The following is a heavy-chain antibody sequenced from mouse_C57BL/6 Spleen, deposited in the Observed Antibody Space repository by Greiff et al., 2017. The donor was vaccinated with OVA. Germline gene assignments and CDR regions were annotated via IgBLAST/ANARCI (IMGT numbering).Heavy chain of an antibody. J-gene: IGHJ4*01. D-gene: IGHD1-1*01. CDR1: GFSLTSYG. CDR2: IWRGGST. CDR3: AKNYHGSSYDAMDY. V-gene: IGHV2-5*01. Sequence: QVQLKESGPGLVQPSQSLSITCTVSGFSLTSYGVHWVRQSPGKGLEWLGVIWRGGSTDYNAAFMSRLSITKDNSKSQVFFKMNSLQADDTAIYYCAKNYHGSSYDAMDYWGQGTSVTVSS.